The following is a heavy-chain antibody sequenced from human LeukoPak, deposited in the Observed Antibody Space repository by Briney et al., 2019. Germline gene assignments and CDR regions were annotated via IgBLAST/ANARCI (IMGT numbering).Heavy chain of an antibody. CDR2: IVVGSGNT. CDR1: GFTFTSSA. J-gene: IGHJ6*02. Sequence: GASVKVSCKASGFTFTSSAMQWVRQARGQRLEWIGWIVVGSGNTNYAQKFQERVTITRDMSTSTAYMELSSLRSEDTAVYYCAARGPDQLLLYYYYGMDVWGQGTTVTVSS. CDR3: AARGPDQLLLYYYYGMDV. V-gene: IGHV1-58*02. D-gene: IGHD2-2*01.